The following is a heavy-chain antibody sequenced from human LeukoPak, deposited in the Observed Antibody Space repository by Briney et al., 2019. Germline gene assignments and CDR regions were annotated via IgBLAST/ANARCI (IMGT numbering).Heavy chain of an antibody. D-gene: IGHD4-23*01. CDR1: GYTFTGYY. J-gene: IGHJ3*02. V-gene: IGHV1-2*02. Sequence: ASVKASCKASGYTFTGYYMHWVRQAPGLGLEWMGWINPNSGGTNYAQRFQGRVTMTRDTSISTAYMELSRLRSDDTAVYYCATPTVGTSRFDGFDIWGQGTMVTVSP. CDR3: ATPTVGTSRFDGFDI. CDR2: INPNSGGT.